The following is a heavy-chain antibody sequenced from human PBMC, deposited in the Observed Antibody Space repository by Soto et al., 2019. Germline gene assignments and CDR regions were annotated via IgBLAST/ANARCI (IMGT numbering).Heavy chain of an antibody. Sequence: SDTLSLTCEVSGLSVSNRTHYGTWIRQHPGEGLEWIVFLYYGGTNYNPSLKRRLTIALDTSQNQISLNLNSVTAADTAVYYCVRELVLTSRTDDKYYYHALDVWGQGTPVTVSS. CDR2: LYYGGT. CDR3: VRELVLTSRTDDKYYYHALDV. CDR1: GLSVSNRTHY. D-gene: IGHD3-22*01. J-gene: IGHJ6*02. V-gene: IGHV4-61*01.